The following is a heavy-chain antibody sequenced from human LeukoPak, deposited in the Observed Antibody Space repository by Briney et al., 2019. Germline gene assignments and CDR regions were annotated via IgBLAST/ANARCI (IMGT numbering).Heavy chain of an antibody. D-gene: IGHD2-15*01. Sequence: SHTLSLTCTVSGGSISSGGYYWSWIRQHPGKGLEWIGYIHYSGSTYYNPSLRSRVTISVDTSENQFSLKLRSMTAADTAVYYCARASYCNGGSCHLAYWGQGVLVTVSS. CDR2: IHYSGST. J-gene: IGHJ4*02. CDR3: ARASYCNGGSCHLAY. V-gene: IGHV4-31*03. CDR1: GGSISSGGYY.